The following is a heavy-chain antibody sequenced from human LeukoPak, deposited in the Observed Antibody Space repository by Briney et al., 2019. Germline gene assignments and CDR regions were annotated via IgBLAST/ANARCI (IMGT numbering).Heavy chain of an antibody. D-gene: IGHD3-10*01. V-gene: IGHV3-66*01. Sequence: GGSLRLSCAASGFTVSSNYMSWVRQAPGKGLEWVSVIYKVGSTNYADSVKGRFTISRDNSKNTLYLQMNSLRAEDTAVYYCARGPDSGLTSFGYFFDYWGQGTLVTVSS. CDR2: IYKVGST. CDR1: GFTVSSNY. CDR3: ARGPDSGLTSFGYFFDY. J-gene: IGHJ4*02.